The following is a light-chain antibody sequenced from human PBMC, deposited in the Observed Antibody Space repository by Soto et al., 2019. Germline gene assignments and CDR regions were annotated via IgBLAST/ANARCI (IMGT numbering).Light chain of an antibody. CDR2: GAS. J-gene: IGKJ5*01. Sequence: DIQMTQSPSSLSASVGDRVTITCRASQSIGKHLNWYQQKPGKAPKFLIYGASMLQSGVPSRFTGSGSGTDFALTVNSLQAEDFATYYCQQGYSSPATFGQGTRLEIK. CDR3: QQGYSSPAT. CDR1: QSIGKH. V-gene: IGKV1-39*01.